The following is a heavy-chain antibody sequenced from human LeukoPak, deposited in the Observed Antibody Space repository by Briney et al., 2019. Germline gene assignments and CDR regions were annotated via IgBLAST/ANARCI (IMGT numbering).Heavy chain of an antibody. CDR2: FSGSGRANT. CDR1: GFTFNLYA. D-gene: IGHD3-22*01. J-gene: IGHJ4*02. CDR3: AKLRGYGY. V-gene: IGHV3-23*01. Sequence: PGGSLRLSCAASGFTFNLYAMSWVRQAPGKGLEWVSTFSGSGRANTYYADSVRGRFTISRDNSKNTLYLQMNSLRAEDTALYYCAKLRGYGYWGLGTLVTVSS.